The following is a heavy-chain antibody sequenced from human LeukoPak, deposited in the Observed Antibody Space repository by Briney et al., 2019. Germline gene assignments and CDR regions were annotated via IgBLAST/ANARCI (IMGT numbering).Heavy chain of an antibody. D-gene: IGHD5-18*01. CDR1: GYTFTSYD. V-gene: IGHV1-8*01. Sequence: GASVKVSCKASGYTFTSYDINWVRQAPGQGVEGMGWINPNSGDTCYAKKFQGKVTMTRNTSISTAYMEVSSLRSEDTAVYYCARGYSYVYNYWGQGTLVTVSS. CDR2: INPNSGDT. CDR3: ARGYSYVYNY. J-gene: IGHJ4*02.